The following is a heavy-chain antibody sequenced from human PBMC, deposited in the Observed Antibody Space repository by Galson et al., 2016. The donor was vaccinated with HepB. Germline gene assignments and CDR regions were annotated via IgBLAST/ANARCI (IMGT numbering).Heavy chain of an antibody. CDR1: GFTFSSYS. D-gene: IGHD5-18*01. CDR3: ASGYSSGYFYY. CDR2: ISSSSSYI. J-gene: IGHJ4*02. Sequence: SLRLSCAASGFTFSSYSMNWVRQAPGQGLEWVSSISSSSSYIYYPDSVKGRFTNSRDNAKNSLYLQMNSLRAEDTAVYYCASGYSSGYFYYWGQGTLVTVSS. V-gene: IGHV3-21*01.